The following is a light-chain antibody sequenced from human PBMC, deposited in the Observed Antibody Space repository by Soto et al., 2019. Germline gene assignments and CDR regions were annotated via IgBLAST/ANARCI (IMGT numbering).Light chain of an antibody. CDR3: QQYGSSPPIT. J-gene: IGKJ5*01. CDR1: QSVSSNY. CDR2: GAS. Sequence: EIVLTQSPGTLSLSPGERATLSCRASQSVSSNYLAWYQQKPGQAPRFLIYGASKRAPGIPDRFSGSGSGPDFTLTISRLEPEDFAVYYCQQYGSSPPITFGQGTRLETK. V-gene: IGKV3-20*01.